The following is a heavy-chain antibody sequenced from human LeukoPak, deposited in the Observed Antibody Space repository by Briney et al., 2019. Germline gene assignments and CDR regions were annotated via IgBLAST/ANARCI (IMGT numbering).Heavy chain of an antibody. CDR1: GFIVSSNY. V-gene: IGHV3-23*01. Sequence: GGSLRLSCEASGFIVSSNYMSWVRQAPGKGLEWVSAISGSGGKTYYADSVKGRFTISRDNSKNTLYLQMNSLRAEDTAVYYCAKDSYQTSGKRTDYWGQGTLVTVSS. J-gene: IGHJ4*02. CDR3: AKDSYQTSGKRTDY. D-gene: IGHD3-10*01. CDR2: ISGSGGKT.